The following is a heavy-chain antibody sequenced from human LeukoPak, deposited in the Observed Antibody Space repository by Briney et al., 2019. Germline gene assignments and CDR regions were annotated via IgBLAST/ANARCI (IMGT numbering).Heavy chain of an antibody. Sequence: PGGSLRLSCAASGFTFSSYGMHWVRQAPGKGLEWVAFIHYDGTNEYYADSVKGRFTISRVNFKNTLSLQMNGLRVEDTALYYCAKSLGATRGYFEHWGQGTLVTVSS. CDR3: AKSLGATRGYFEH. CDR2: IHYDGTNE. D-gene: IGHD1-26*01. V-gene: IGHV3-30*02. CDR1: GFTFSSYG. J-gene: IGHJ4*02.